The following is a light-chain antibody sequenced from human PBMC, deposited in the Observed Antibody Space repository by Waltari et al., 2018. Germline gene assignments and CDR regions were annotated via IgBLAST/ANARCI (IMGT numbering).Light chain of an antibody. CDR1: QGIGND. V-gene: IGKV1-6*01. Sequence: AIQMTQSPSSLSASVGDRVIITCRATQGIGNDLGWYQQKPGKAPDLLIYTASTLQSGVPSRFSGSGSGTDFTLSISSLQPVDFATYYCLQHYNYPYTFGQGTKLEIK. CDR2: TAS. CDR3: LQHYNYPYT. J-gene: IGKJ2*01.